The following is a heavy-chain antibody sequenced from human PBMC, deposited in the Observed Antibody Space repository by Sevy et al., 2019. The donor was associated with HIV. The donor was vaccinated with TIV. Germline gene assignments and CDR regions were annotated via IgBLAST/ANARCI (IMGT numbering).Heavy chain of an antibody. D-gene: IGHD3-10*01. Sequence: GGSLRLSCAASGFTFSSNAMSWVRQPPGKGLEWVSALTGSGANTYYADSVKGRFTISRDNSKNTLYLQMNSLRAEDTAVYYCAKERPRNGSVSYPFDYWGQGTLVTVSS. CDR1: GFTFSSNA. CDR2: LTGSGANT. V-gene: IGHV3-23*01. CDR3: AKERPRNGSVSYPFDY. J-gene: IGHJ4*02.